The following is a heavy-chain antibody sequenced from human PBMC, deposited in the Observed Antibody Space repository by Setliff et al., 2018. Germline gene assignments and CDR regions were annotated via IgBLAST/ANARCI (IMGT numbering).Heavy chain of an antibody. Sequence: SETLSLTCAVYGGSFSGYYWSWIRQPPGKGLEWIGEINHSGSTNYNPSLKSRVTISVDTSKNQFSLKLSSVTAADTAVYYCAREQWLDPPGYYYMDVWGKGTTVTVSS. CDR2: INHSGST. CDR1: GGSFSGYY. V-gene: IGHV4-34*01. J-gene: IGHJ6*03. D-gene: IGHD6-19*01. CDR3: AREQWLDPPGYYYMDV.